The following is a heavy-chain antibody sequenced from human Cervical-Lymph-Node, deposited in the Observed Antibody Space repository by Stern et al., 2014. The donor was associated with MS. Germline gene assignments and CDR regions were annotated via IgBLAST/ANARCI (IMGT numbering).Heavy chain of an antibody. Sequence: QVQLVQSGTEVKKPGASLIVSCKASGYTFTNYGLSWVRQAPGQGLEWLGWISADSGSTKYTQNLRDRLTLTRDTSTGTAYMDLRTLRAEDTAVYYCARDKMHAFDSWGQGTPVSVSS. V-gene: IGHV1-18*01. CDR3: ARDKMHAFDS. CDR2: ISADSGST. J-gene: IGHJ4*02. D-gene: IGHD5-24*01. CDR1: GYTFTNYG.